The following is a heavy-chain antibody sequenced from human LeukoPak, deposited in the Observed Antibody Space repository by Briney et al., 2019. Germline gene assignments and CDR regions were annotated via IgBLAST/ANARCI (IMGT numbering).Heavy chain of an antibody. Sequence: SETLSLTCTVSGGSISSYYWSWLRQPPGNGLEWIGYFHYSGSTNYNPSLKSRVTISVDTSKNQFSLKLSSVTAADTSVYYCARLGDSSSRLYYFDYWGQGTLVTVSS. CDR1: GGSISSYY. CDR3: ARLGDSSSRLYYFDY. D-gene: IGHD6-6*01. CDR2: FHYSGST. J-gene: IGHJ4*02. V-gene: IGHV4-59*08.